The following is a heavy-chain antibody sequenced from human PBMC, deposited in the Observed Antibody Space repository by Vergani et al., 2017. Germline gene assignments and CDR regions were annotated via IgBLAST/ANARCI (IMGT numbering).Heavy chain of an antibody. V-gene: IGHV3-23*01. D-gene: IGHD3-22*01. CDR3: AKEAAYFESGGYYYLDE. Sequence: EVQVLESGGGLVQPGGSLRLSCAASGFIFRSSAMNWVRQAPGKGLEWVSSITGSASTTYYADSVKGRFAISRDNSKNTLYLQMNSLRADDTAVYYCAKEAAYFESGGYYYLDEWGQGTPVTDSS. CDR2: ITGSASTT. CDR1: GFIFRSSA. J-gene: IGHJ1*01.